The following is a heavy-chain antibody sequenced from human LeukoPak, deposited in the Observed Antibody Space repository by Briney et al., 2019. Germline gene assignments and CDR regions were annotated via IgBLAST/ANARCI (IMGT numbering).Heavy chain of an antibody. CDR1: GYTFTGYY. D-gene: IGHD1-7*01. Sequence: ASVKVSCKASGYTFTGYYVHWVRQAPGQGLEWMGWINPNSGGTNYAQKFQGRVTMTRDTSISTAYMELSRLRSDDTAVYYCARDPPLTGTGFDPWGQGTLVTVSS. CDR3: ARDPPLTGTGFDP. J-gene: IGHJ5*02. V-gene: IGHV1-2*02. CDR2: INPNSGGT.